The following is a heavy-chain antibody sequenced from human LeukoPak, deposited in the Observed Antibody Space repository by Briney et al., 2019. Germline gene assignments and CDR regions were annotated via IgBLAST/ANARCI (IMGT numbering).Heavy chain of an antibody. CDR2: MYYSGNT. V-gene: IGHV4-39*07. Sequence: TSETLSLTCTVSGGSISSTSYYWGWIRQPPGKGLEWIGSMYYSGNTYYNPSLKSRVTISIDTSKNQFSLKLSSITAADTAVYYCTRDRRINWFDPWGQGTLVTVSS. CDR3: TRDRRINWFDP. CDR1: GGSISSTSYY. D-gene: IGHD2/OR15-2a*01. J-gene: IGHJ5*02.